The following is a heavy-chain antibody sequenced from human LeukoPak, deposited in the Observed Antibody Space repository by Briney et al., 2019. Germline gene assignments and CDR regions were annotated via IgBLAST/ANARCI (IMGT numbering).Heavy chain of an antibody. CDR3: ARGKDHDY. CDR1: GYTFTGYY. J-gene: IGHJ4*02. V-gene: IGHV1-2*02. Sequence: ASVKVSCKASGYTFTGYYMHGVGQAPGQVLEGMGWINPNSGGTNYAQKFQGRVTMTRDTSIRTAYMELSRLRSDDTAVYYCARGKDHDYWGQGTLVTVSS. CDR2: INPNSGGT.